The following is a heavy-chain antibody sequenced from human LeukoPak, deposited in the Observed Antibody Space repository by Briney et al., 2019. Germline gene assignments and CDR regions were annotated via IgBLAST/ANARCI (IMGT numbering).Heavy chain of an antibody. CDR2: IRYDGSNK. V-gene: IGHV3-30*02. J-gene: IGHJ4*02. CDR3: AKDRGLNIWLYYFDY. Sequence: GGSLRLSCTTSGLTFSTSGFNWVRQAPGKGLEWVAFIRYDGSNKYYADSVKGRFTISRDNSKNTLYLQMNSLRAEDTAVYYCAKDRGLNIWLYYFDYWGQGTLVTVSS. D-gene: IGHD2/OR15-2a*01. CDR1: GLTFSTSG.